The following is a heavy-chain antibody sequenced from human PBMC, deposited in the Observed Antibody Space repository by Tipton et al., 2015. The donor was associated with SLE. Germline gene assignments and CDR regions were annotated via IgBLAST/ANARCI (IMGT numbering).Heavy chain of an antibody. D-gene: IGHD6-19*01. Sequence: GSLRLSCVVSGFTFSSYAMNWVRQAPGKGLEWVSSISLSSSYIYYADSVKGRFTISRDNSKNTLYLQMNSLRVEDTAVYFCASELGQWAFDIWGQGTMVTVSS. CDR2: ISLSSSYI. CDR1: GFTFSSYA. J-gene: IGHJ3*02. CDR3: ASELGQWAFDI. V-gene: IGHV3-21*01.